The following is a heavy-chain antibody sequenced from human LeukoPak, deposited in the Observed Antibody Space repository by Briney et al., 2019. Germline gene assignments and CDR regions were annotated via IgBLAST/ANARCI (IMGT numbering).Heavy chain of an antibody. CDR2: INHSGST. Sequence: PSETLSLTCAVYGGSFSGYYWSWVRQPPGKGLEWIGEINHSGSTNYNPSLKSRITISVATSRIQFSLKLSSVTAADTAVYYCARCWYGDPYYFDHWGQGTLVTVSS. J-gene: IGHJ4*02. V-gene: IGHV4-34*01. CDR3: ARCWYGDPYYFDH. CDR1: GGSFSGYY. D-gene: IGHD4-17*01.